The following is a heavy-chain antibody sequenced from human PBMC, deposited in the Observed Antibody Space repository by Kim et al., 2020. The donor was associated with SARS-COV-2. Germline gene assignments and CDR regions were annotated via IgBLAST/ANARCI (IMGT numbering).Heavy chain of an antibody. CDR3: ARKDYGLDV. CDR1: GGSISSGAYY. V-gene: IGHV4-31*11. CDR2: IYYSGNS. J-gene: IGHJ6*02. Sequence: SETLSLTCAVFGGSISSGAYYWSWIRQHPGKGLEWIGYIYYSGNSYYNPSLKSRVTMSVDTSKNQFSLKLTSVTAADTAVYYCARKDYGLDVWGQGTTVT.